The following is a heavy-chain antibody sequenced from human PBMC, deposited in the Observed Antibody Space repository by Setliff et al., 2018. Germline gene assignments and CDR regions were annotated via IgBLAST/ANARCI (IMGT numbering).Heavy chain of an antibody. CDR3: ARGRTRTSTIFGIVSLSP. J-gene: IGHJ6*04. CDR2: INPNSGGT. V-gene: IGHV1-2*02. Sequence: ASVKVSCKASGYTFTGYYMHWVRQAPGQGLEWMGWINPNSGGTGFAPKFQGRVTVTRDTSINTANMELSRLTSEDTAVYYCARGRTRTSTIFGIVSLSPWGDGTTVTVSS. D-gene: IGHD3-3*01. CDR1: GYTFTGYY.